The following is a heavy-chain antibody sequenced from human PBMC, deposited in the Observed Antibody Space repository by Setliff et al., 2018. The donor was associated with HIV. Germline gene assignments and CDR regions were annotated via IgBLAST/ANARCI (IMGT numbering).Heavy chain of an antibody. CDR1: GYTFTSYD. D-gene: IGHD3-22*01. CDR3: AIRPYYFDNNIS. J-gene: IGHJ4*02. V-gene: IGHV1-8*02. Sequence: ASVKVSCKASGYTFTSYDINWVRQATGQGLEWMGWMNPNSANTGYAQKFQGRVTMTRNTSISTAYMELSSLRSEDTAVYYCAIRPYYFDNNISWGQGTLVTVSS. CDR2: MNPNSANT.